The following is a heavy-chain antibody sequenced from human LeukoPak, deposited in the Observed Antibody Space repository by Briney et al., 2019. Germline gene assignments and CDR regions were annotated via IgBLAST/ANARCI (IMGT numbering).Heavy chain of an antibody. D-gene: IGHD2-15*01. V-gene: IGHV1-46*01. CDR3: ARRNGGRYMDV. Sequence: ASVKVSCKASGYTFTSYYMHWVRQAPGQGLEWMGIINPSGGSTSYAQKFQGRVTMTRDMSTSTVYMELSSLRSEDTAAYYCARRNGGRYMDVWGKGTTVTVSS. CDR1: GYTFTSYY. J-gene: IGHJ6*03. CDR2: INPSGGST.